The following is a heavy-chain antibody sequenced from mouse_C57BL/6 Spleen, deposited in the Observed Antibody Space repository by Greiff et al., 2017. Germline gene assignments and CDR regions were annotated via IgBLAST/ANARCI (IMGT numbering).Heavy chain of an antibody. CDR2: IDPENGDT. D-gene: IGHD1-1*01. CDR3: TTGSSSPFDY. Sequence: EVQRVESGAELVRPGASVKLSCTASGFNIKDDYMHWVKQRPEQGLEWIGWIDPENGDTEYASKFQGKATITADTSSNTAYLQLSSLTSEDTAVYYCTTGSSSPFDYWGQGTTLTVSS. V-gene: IGHV14-4*01. CDR1: GFNIKDDY. J-gene: IGHJ2*01.